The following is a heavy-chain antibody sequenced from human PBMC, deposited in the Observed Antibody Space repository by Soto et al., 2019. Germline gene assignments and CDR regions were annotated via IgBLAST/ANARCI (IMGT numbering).Heavy chain of an antibody. CDR1: GGSISSGGYY. J-gene: IGHJ4*02. V-gene: IGHV4-31*03. CDR3: ARGGRSSSWYPIGLGYFDY. CDR2: IYYSGST. D-gene: IGHD6-13*01. Sequence: QVQLQESGPGLVKPSQTLSLTCTVSGGSISSGGYYWSWIRQHPGKGLEWIGYIYYSGSTYYNPSLKSRLTRSVDTSKNQFSLKLSSVTAADTAVYYCARGGRSSSWYPIGLGYFDYWGQGTLVTVSS.